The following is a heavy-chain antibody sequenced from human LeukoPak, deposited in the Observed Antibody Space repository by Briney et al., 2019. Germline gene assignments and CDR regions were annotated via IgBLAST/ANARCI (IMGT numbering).Heavy chain of an antibody. J-gene: IGHJ4*02. CDR2: IYHSGST. D-gene: IGHD6-19*01. CDR1: GGSISSGGYS. Sequence: SETLSLTCAVSGGSISSGGYSWSWIRQPPGKGLEWIGYIYHSGSTYYNPSLKSRVTISVDRSKNQFSLKLSSVTAADTAIYYCARDGRAGSLFAYWGQGTLVTVSS. V-gene: IGHV4-30-2*01. CDR3: ARDGRAGSLFAY.